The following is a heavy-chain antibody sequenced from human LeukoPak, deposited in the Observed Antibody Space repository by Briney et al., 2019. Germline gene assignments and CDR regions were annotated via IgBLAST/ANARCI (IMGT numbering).Heavy chain of an antibody. Sequence: HPGGSLGLSCAASGFTFSSYWMSWVRQAPGKGLEWVANIKQDGSEKYYVDSVKGRFTISRDNAKNSLYLQMNSLRAEDTAVYYCARSLVRGIAAAGYWGQGTLVTVSS. V-gene: IGHV3-7*01. J-gene: IGHJ4*02. D-gene: IGHD6-25*01. CDR1: GFTFSSYW. CDR3: ARSLVRGIAAAGY. CDR2: IKQDGSEK.